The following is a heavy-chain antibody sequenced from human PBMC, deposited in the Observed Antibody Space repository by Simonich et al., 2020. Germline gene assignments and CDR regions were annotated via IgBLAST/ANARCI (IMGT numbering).Heavy chain of an antibody. J-gene: IGHJ3*02. CDR3: ARGKGWKNAFDI. V-gene: IGHV4-34*01. D-gene: IGHD1-1*01. CDR1: GGSFSGSY. CDR2: INHSGRT. Sequence: QVQLQQWGAGLLKPSETLSLTCAVYGGSFSGSYWDWIPQPPGKGLEWIGEINHSGRTNYHPPHKSRVTISVDTSKNQSSLKLSSVTAADTAVYYCARGKGWKNAFDIWGQGTMVTVSS.